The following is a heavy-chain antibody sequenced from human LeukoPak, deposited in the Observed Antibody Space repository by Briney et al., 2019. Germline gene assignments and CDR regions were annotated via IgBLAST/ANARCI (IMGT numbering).Heavy chain of an antibody. D-gene: IGHD1-26*01. J-gene: IGHJ3*02. Sequence: GGSLRLSCAASGFTVSSNYMSWVRQAPGKGLEWVGRTGNKADGHTAEYAASVRGRFIISREDSSNSLYLQMNSLKTEDTAVYYCTRGYSGISVYAFDIWGPGTMVTVSS. V-gene: IGHV3-72*01. CDR3: TRGYSGISVYAFDI. CDR1: GFTVSSNY. CDR2: TGNKADGHTA.